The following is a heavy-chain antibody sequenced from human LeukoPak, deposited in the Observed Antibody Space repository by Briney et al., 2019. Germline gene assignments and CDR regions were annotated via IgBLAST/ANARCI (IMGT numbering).Heavy chain of an antibody. CDR3: ARPRYCSSTSCYRLDY. D-gene: IGHD2-2*02. CDR1: GYTFTSYY. V-gene: IGHV1-46*01. CDR2: INPSGGST. J-gene: IGHJ4*02. Sequence: ASVKVSCKASGYTFTSYYMHWVRQAPGQGLEWMGIINPSGGSTSYAQKFQGRVTMTRDTATSTVYMELSSLRSEDTAVYYCARPRYCSSTSCYRLDYWGQGTLVTVSS.